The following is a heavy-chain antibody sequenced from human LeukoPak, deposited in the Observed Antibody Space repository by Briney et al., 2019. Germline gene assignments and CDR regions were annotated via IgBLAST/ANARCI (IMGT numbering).Heavy chain of an antibody. V-gene: IGHV3-48*03. D-gene: IGHD6-13*01. CDR2: ISSSGSTM. Sequence: GGSLRLSCAASGSTFSSYEMNWVRQAPGKGLEWVSYISSSGSTMYYADSVKGRFTISRDNAKNSLYLQMNSLRVEDTAVYYCACNWYPENLDYWGQGTLVTVSS. CDR1: GSTFSSYE. CDR3: ACNWYPENLDY. J-gene: IGHJ4*02.